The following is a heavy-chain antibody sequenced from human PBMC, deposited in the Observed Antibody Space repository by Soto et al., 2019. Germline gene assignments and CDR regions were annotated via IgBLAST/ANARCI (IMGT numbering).Heavy chain of an antibody. J-gene: IGHJ3*02. V-gene: IGHV5-51*01. D-gene: IGHD6-13*01. CDR1: GYTFTTHW. CDR2: IYPGDSDT. CDR3: AKQTAALENDSFHI. Sequence: PGEALKISWRGSGYTFTTHWIGWGRQMPGKGLEWMGIIYPGDSDTTYSPTFQGQVTISADKSTSTAYLQWSSLKASDTAMYYYAKQTAALENDSFHISGQXTVVTVSS.